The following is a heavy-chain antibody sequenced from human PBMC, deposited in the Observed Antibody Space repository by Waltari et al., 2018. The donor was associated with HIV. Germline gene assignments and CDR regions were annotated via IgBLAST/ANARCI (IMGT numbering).Heavy chain of an antibody. Sequence: RLSCAASGFTFSNYTMNWVRQDPGKGLEWVSYISRSSSSIFYADSVKGRFTISRDNAKNSLYLQMNSLRVEDTAVYYCARDINGGWGYWGQGTLVTVAS. CDR2: ISRSSSSI. CDR3: ARDINGGWGY. D-gene: IGHD7-27*01. V-gene: IGHV3-48*01. J-gene: IGHJ4*02. CDR1: GFTFSNYT.